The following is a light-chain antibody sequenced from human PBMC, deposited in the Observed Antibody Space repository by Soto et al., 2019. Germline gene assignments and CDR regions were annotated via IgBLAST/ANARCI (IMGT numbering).Light chain of an antibody. CDR3: QQYGSSRT. CDR2: DAS. J-gene: IGKJ1*01. V-gene: IGKV3D-20*01. Sequence: EIVLTQSPATLSLSPGERATLSCGASQRVSSNYLAWYQQKPGLAPRLLIYDASNRATGIPDRFSGSGSGTDFTLTISRLEPEDSAVYYCQQYGSSRTFGQGTKVDIK. CDR1: QRVSSNY.